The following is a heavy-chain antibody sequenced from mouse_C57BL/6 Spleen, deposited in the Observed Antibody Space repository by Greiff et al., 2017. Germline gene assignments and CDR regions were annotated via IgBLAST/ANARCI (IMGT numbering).Heavy chain of an antibody. CDR3: AKGNYYYGDFDY. J-gene: IGHJ2*01. D-gene: IGHD1-1*01. V-gene: IGHV2-3*01. Sequence: QVQLKESGPGLVAPSQSLSITCTVSGFSLTSYGVSWVRQPPGKGLEWLGVIWGGGSTNSHSALISRLSISKDKSKSQVFLKLNSLQTADTATYYCAKGNYYYGDFDYWGQGTTLTVSS. CDR2: IWGGGST. CDR1: GFSLTSYG.